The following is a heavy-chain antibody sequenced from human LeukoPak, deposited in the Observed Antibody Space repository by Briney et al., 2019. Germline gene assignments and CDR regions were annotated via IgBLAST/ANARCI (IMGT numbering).Heavy chain of an antibody. D-gene: IGHD3-10*01. CDR2: ISSSGSTI. J-gene: IGHJ4*02. Sequence: GGSLRLSCAASGFTFSNHAMHWVRQAPGKGLEWVSYISSSGSTIYYADSVKGRFTISRDNAKNSLYLQMNSLRAEDTAVYYCARGAYGSGTPGGYWGQGTLVTVSS. CDR1: GFTFSNHA. V-gene: IGHV3-48*03. CDR3: ARGAYGSGTPGGY.